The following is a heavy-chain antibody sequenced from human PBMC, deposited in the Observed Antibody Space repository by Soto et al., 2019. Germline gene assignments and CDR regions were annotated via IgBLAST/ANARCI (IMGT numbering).Heavy chain of an antibody. V-gene: IGHV1-8*01. CDR2: MNPNSGNT. Sequence: SVNVSSTASGYTFTSYDINSGRQATGHGPEWMGWMNPNSGNTGYAQKFQGRVTMTRNTSISTAYMALSSLRSEDTAVYYCARGLSSSWYFDYYYYGMDVWGQGTTVTVSS. J-gene: IGHJ6*02. D-gene: IGHD6-13*01. CDR3: ARGLSSSWYFDYYYYGMDV. CDR1: GYTFTSYD.